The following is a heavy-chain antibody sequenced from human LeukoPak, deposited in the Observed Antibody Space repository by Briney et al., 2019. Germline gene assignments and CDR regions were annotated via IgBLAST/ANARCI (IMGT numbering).Heavy chain of an antibody. CDR1: GFTFSSYA. CDR2: INHSGST. CDR3: ARDKLWFGYLSYYYYYYGMDV. Sequence: PGGSLRLSCAASGFTFSSYAMDWVRQPPGKGLEWIGEINHSGSTNYNPSLKSRVTISVDTSKNQFSLKLSSVTAADTAVYYCARDKLWFGYLSYYYYYYGMDVWGQGTTVTVSS. J-gene: IGHJ6*02. D-gene: IGHD3-10*01. V-gene: IGHV4-34*01.